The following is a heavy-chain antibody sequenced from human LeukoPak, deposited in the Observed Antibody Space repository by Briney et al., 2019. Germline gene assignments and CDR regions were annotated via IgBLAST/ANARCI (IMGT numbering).Heavy chain of an antibody. CDR1: GFTFSSYG. CDR2: ISYDGSNK. V-gene: IGHV3-30*18. CDR3: AKDHASGWWAFDI. Sequence: PGGSLRLSCAASGFTFSSYGMHWVRQAPGKGLEWVAVISYDGSNKYYADSVKGRFTISRDNSKNTLYLQMNSLRAEDTAVYYCAKDHASGWWAFDIWGQGTMVTVSS. D-gene: IGHD6-19*01. J-gene: IGHJ3*02.